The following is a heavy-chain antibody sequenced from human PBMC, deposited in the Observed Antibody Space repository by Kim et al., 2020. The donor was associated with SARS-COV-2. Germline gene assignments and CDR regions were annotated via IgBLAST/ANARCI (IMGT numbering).Heavy chain of an antibody. V-gene: IGHV1-18*01. J-gene: IGHJ4*02. Sequence: TKYAQNVQGRVTMTTDTSTNTAYMELWSLRSDDSAMYYCARGAYGDVSFDYWGQGTLVTVSS. CDR2: T. D-gene: IGHD4-17*01. CDR3: ARGAYGDVSFDY.